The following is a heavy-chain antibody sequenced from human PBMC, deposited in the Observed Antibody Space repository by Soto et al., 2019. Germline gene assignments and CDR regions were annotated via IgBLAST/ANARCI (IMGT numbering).Heavy chain of an antibody. D-gene: IGHD6-19*01. CDR1: AFTVSDNY. V-gene: IGHV3-53*01. CDR3: ARDIAVAGGWFEP. J-gene: IGHJ5*02. CDR2: IYSDGSI. Sequence: EVQLVESGGGLIQPGGSLRLSCAASAFTVSDNYMSWVRQAPGKGLEWVSLIYSDGSISYADSVKGRFTISRDNSKNTLYLQMNSLRVEDTAVYYCARDIAVAGGWFEPWGQGTLVTVSS.